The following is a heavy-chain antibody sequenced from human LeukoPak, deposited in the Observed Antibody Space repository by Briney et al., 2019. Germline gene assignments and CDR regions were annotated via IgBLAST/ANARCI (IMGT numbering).Heavy chain of an antibody. CDR2: VDSAGDT. CDR3: ARAMKGGNSLYYFDY. V-gene: IGHV3-13*01. J-gene: IGHJ4*02. Sequence: AVDSAGDTYYPDSVKGRFTISRENAKNSLYLQMNSLRAGDTAVYYCARAMKGGNSLYYFDYWGQGTLVTVSS. D-gene: IGHD2-21*02.